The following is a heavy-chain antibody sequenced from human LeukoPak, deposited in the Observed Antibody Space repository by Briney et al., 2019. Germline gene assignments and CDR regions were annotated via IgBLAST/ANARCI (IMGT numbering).Heavy chain of an antibody. CDR3: AKLASITMVRGVTVPHFDY. J-gene: IGHJ4*02. CDR1: GFTFSSYA. D-gene: IGHD3-10*01. Sequence: GGSLRLSCAASGFTFSSYAMSWVRQAPGKGLEWVSAISGSGGSTYYADSVKGRFTISRDNSKNTLYLQMNSLRAEETAVYYCAKLASITMVRGVTVPHFDYWGQGTLVTVSS. CDR2: ISGSGGST. V-gene: IGHV3-23*01.